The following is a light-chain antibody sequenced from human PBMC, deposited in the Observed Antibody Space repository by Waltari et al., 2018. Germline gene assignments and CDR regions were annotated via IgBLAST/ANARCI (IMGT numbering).Light chain of an antibody. J-gene: IGLJ2*01. CDR2: EVS. CDR3: CSFAFSSTTSVI. Sequence: QSALTQPASVSGSPGQSITISCTGTSSDVGRYNLVSWYQQYPGKAPKLIIYEVSKRPSGVSDRFSVSKSANTASLTISGLQDEDEADYYCCSFAFSSTTSVIFGGGTKLAVL. CDR1: SSDVGRYNL. V-gene: IGLV2-23*02.